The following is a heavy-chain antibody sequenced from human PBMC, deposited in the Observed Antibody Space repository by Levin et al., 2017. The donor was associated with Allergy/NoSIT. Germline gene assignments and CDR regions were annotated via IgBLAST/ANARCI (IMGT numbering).Heavy chain of an antibody. Sequence: VASVKVSCKASGYTFISYGFSWVRQAPGQGLEWMGWISAHNGNTNHAQNLQGRVTMTTDTSTSTAYMELRSLRSDDTAVYYCAAYISLVRGVPKYYFDYWGQGTLVTVSS. CDR3: AAYISLVRGVPKYYFDY. CDR2: ISAHNGNT. CDR1: GYTFISYG. V-gene: IGHV1-18*01. D-gene: IGHD3-10*01. J-gene: IGHJ4*02.